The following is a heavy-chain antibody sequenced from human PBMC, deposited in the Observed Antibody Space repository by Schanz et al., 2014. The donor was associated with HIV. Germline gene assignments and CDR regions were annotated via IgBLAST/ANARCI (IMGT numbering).Heavy chain of an antibody. J-gene: IGHJ4*02. D-gene: IGHD1-26*01. CDR3: TVSPAQEGGY. V-gene: IGHV3-74*02. CDR2: INIDGSTT. CDR1: GFTFSSYW. Sequence: EMQLLESGGGLKRPGGSLRLSCAASGFTFSSYWMHWVRQAPGKGLVWVSRINIDGSTTDYADSVKGRFTISRDNAKNTLYLHMNSLRAEDTAMYYCTVSPAQEGGYWGQGTLVTVSS.